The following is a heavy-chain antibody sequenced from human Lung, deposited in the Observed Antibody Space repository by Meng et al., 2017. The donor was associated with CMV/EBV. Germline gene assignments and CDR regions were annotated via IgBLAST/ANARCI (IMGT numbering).Heavy chain of an antibody. CDR1: GGSFSGYY. D-gene: IGHD3-10*01. CDR2: INHSGST. J-gene: IGHJ6*02. CDR3: AIGQRYYYGSGRWDRAWYYYGMDV. Sequence: SXTXSLXCAVYGGSFSGYYWSWIRQPPGKGLEWIGEINHSGSTNYNPSLKSRVTISVDTSKNQFSLKLSSVTAADTAVYYCAIGQRYYYGSGRWDRAWYYYGMDVWXQGTTVTVSS. V-gene: IGHV4-34*01.